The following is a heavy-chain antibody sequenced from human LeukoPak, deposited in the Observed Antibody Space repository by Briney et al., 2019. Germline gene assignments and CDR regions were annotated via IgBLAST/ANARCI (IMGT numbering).Heavy chain of an antibody. CDR3: ARDYYGSGPHPHPH. J-gene: IGHJ4*02. D-gene: IGHD3-10*01. V-gene: IGHV1-2*02. CDR1: GYTFTGYY. CDR2: INPNSGGT. Sequence: ASVKASCKASGYTFTGYYMHWVRQAPGQGLEWMGWINPNSGGTNYAQKFQGRVTMTRDTSISTAYMELSRLRSDDTAVYYCARDYYGSGPHPHPHWGQGTLVTVSS.